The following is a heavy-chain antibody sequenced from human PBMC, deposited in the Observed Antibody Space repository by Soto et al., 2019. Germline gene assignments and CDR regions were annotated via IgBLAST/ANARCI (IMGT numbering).Heavy chain of an antibody. CDR1: GFTFSNAW. J-gene: IGHJ4*02. Sequence: GGSMRLSCAASGFTFSNAWMNWVRQAPGKGLEWVGRIKSKTDGGTTDYAAPVKGRFTISRDNSKNTLYLQMNSLRAEDTAVYYCSKPTYPGVVPAAPGDYWGQGTLVTVSS. D-gene: IGHD2-2*01. CDR2: IKSKTDGGTT. CDR3: SKPTYPGVVPAAPGDY. V-gene: IGHV3-15*07.